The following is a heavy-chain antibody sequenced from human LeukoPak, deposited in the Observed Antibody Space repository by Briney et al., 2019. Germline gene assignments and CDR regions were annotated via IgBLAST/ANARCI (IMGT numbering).Heavy chain of an antibody. Sequence: SGTLSLTCTVSGGSISSYYWSWIRQPAGKGLEWIGRIYTSGSTNYNPSLKSRVTMSVDTSKNQFSLKLSSVTAADTAVYYCARGPKGIAADYYYYYYMDVWGKGTTVTVSS. D-gene: IGHD6-13*01. CDR1: GGSISSYY. J-gene: IGHJ6*03. CDR3: ARGPKGIAADYYYYYYMDV. V-gene: IGHV4-4*07. CDR2: IYTSGST.